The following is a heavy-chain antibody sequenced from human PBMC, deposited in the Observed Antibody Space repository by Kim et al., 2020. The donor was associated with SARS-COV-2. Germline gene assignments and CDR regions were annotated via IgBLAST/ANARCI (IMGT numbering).Heavy chain of an antibody. J-gene: IGHJ4*02. Sequence: SETLSLTCTVSGGSISSSSYYWGWIRQPPGKGLEWIGSIYYSGSTYYNPSLKSRVTISVDTSKNQFSLKLSSVTAADTAVYYCARQPGIAAYFDYWGQGTLVTVSS. CDR3: ARQPGIAAYFDY. D-gene: IGHD6-13*01. CDR2: IYYSGST. V-gene: IGHV4-39*01. CDR1: GGSISSSSYY.